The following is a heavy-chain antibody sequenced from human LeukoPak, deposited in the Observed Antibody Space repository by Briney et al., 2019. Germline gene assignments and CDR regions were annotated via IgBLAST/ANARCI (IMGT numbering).Heavy chain of an antibody. CDR2: INSDGSST. CDR1: GFTFSSYW. Sequence: GGSLRLSCAASGFTFSSYWMHWVRHAPGKGLVWVSRINSDGSSTSYADSVKARFTISRDNAKNTLYLQMNSLRAEDTAVYYCAREAVVVAATRNYYYGMDVWGQGTTVTVSS. J-gene: IGHJ6*02. V-gene: IGHV3-74*01. D-gene: IGHD2-15*01. CDR3: AREAVVVAATRNYYYGMDV.